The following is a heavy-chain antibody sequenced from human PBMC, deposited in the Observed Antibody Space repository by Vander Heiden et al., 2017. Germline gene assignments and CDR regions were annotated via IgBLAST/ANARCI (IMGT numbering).Heavy chain of an antibody. CDR2: ISGTGNTA. Sequence: EVKLLESGGGLVQPGGSLRPSCVGSGFPLSSYAMSWVRQTPAKGLEWVAAISGTGNTANYADSVKGRFTISRDNSKNMLFLDMNSLRAEDTGVYFCAKDPYSYGYDIVTYFDCWGQGTQVTVSS. J-gene: IGHJ4*02. V-gene: IGHV3-23*01. CDR3: AKDPYSYGYDIVTYFDC. D-gene: IGHD5-12*01. CDR1: GFPLSSYA.